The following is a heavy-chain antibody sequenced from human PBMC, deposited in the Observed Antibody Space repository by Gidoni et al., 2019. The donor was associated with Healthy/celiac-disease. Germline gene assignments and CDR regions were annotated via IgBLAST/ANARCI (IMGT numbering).Heavy chain of an antibody. V-gene: IGHV3-30*01. CDR2: ISYDGSNK. D-gene: IGHD3-16*02. CDR1: GFTFSSYA. Sequence: QVQLVESGGGVVQPGRSLRLSCAASGFTFSSYAMHWVRQAPGKGLEWVAVISYDGSNKYYADSVKGRFTISRDNSKNTLYLQMNSLRAEDTAVYYCASHYDYVWGSYRYPHPLYNWGQGTLVTVSS. CDR3: ASHYDYVWGSYRYPHPLYN. J-gene: IGHJ4*02.